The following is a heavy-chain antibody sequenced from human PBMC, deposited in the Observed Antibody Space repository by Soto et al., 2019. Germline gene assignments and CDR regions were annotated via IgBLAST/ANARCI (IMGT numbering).Heavy chain of an antibody. D-gene: IGHD2-15*01. CDR1: GDSVTSHY. V-gene: IGHV4-59*02. CDR3: ATPYGNACYTY. CDR2: MHYTGFS. J-gene: IGHJ4*02. Sequence: SETLSLTCSFSGDSVTSHYLTWIRQSPEKGLEWIGYMHYTGFSHYNPSLKSRLTISVDKSKNQFNLQLTSVTVADSAVYYCATPYGNACYTYWRQRSPVPVSS.